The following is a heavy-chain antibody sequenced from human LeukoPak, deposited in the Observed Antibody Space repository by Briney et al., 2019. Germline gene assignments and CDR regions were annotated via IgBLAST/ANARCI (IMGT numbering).Heavy chain of an antibody. V-gene: IGHV4-59*08. CDR3: ARQAWMGIAVAGGYFDY. CDR2: IYYTGST. CDR1: GGSISGYY. J-gene: IGHJ4*02. D-gene: IGHD6-19*01. Sequence: PSETLSLTCTVSGGSISGYYWSWIRQPPGKGLEWIGYIYYTGSTNYNPSLKSRVNISVDTSKNQFSLKLSSVSAADTAVYYCARQAWMGIAVAGGYFDYWGQGTLVTVSS.